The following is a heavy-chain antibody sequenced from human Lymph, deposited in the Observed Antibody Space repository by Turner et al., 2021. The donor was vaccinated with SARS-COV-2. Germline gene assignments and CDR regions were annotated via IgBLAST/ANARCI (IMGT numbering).Heavy chain of an antibody. CDR3: ARSLGYSSGWYGDAFDI. CDR2: INPNSGGT. J-gene: IGHJ3*02. D-gene: IGHD6-19*01. Sequence: QVQLVQSGAEGKKPGASVKVSCKASGYTFTGYYVHWVRQAPGQGLEWMGWINPNSGGTDDAQNFQGRVTMTRDTSISTAYMELSRLSSDDTAVYYCARSLGYSSGWYGDAFDIWGLGTMVTVSS. CDR1: GYTFTGYY. V-gene: IGHV1-2*02.